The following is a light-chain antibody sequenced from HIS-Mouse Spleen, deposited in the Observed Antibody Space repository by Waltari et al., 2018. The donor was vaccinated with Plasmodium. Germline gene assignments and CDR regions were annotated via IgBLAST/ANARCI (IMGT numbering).Light chain of an antibody. V-gene: IGLV2-23*03. CDR1: SSDVGSYNL. CDR2: EGS. Sequence: QSALTQPASVSGSPGQSITISCTGTSSDVGSYNLVSWSHQPPDKAPKLMIYEGSKRPSGVSNRFSGPKSANTASLTISGRQAEDEADYYCCSYAGSSTFVFGGGTKLTVL. CDR3: CSYAGSSTFV. J-gene: IGLJ3*02.